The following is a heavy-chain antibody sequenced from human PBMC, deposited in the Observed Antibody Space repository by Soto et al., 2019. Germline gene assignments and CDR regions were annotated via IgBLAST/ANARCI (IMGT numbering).Heavy chain of an antibody. CDR1: GGPISSGDYY. V-gene: IGHV4-30-4*01. CDR2: IYYSGST. CDR3: ARFGSSLYSSYGMDV. J-gene: IGHJ6*02. Sequence: PSETLALTCTVSGGPISSGDYYWSWIRQPPGEGLEWIGYIYYSGSTYYNPSLKSRVTISVDTSKNQFSLKLSSVTAADTAVYYCARFGSSLYSSYGMDVSCPGPSVTV. D-gene: IGHD3-10*01.